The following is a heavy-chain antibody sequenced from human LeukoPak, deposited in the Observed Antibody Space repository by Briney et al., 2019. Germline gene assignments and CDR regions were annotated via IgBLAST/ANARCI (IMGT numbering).Heavy chain of an antibody. CDR1: GFTFSDYN. D-gene: IGHD3-10*01. CDR3: ARDLIGRYTFDY. J-gene: IGHJ4*02. V-gene: IGHV3-30-3*01. Sequence: GRSLRLSCAASGFTFSDYNMHWVRQAPGKGLDWLTLMSPDGNKKYYADSVKGRFTISRDNSRNTVGLQLNSLRAEDTAVYYCARDLIGRYTFDYCGQGTLVTVSS. CDR2: MSPDGNKK.